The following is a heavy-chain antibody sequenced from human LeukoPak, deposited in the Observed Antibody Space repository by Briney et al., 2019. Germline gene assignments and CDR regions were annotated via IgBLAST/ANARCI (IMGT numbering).Heavy chain of an antibody. CDR2: IYYSGST. J-gene: IGHJ3*02. V-gene: IGHV4-39*07. CDR1: GGSISSSSHY. CDR3: ARDKGSGSYYFREAFDI. D-gene: IGHD1-26*01. Sequence: SSETLSLTCTVSGGSISSSSHYWGWIRQPPGKGLEWIGTIYYSGSTNYNPSLKSRVTISVDTSKNQFSLKLSSVTAADTAVYYCARDKGSGSYYFREAFDIWGQGTMVTVSS.